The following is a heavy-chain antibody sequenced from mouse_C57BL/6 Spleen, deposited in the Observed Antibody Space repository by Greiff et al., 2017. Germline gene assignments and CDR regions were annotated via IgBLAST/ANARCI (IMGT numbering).Heavy chain of an antibody. V-gene: IGHV1-80*01. D-gene: IGHD1-1*01. CDR3: ARGAYYGSPYYFDD. CDR2: IYPGDGDT. J-gene: IGHJ2*01. Sequence: VQLQQSGAELVKPGASVKISCKASGYAFSSYWMNWVKQRPGKGLEWIGQIYPGDGDTNYNGKFKGKATLTADKSASTAYMQLSSLTSEDSAVYFCARGAYYGSPYYFDDWGQGTTLTVSS. CDR1: GYAFSSYW.